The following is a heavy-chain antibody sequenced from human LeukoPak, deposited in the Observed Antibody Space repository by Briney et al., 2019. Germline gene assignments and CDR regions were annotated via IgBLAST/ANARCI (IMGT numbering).Heavy chain of an antibody. CDR2: IWFDGSEK. D-gene: IGHD3-9*01. CDR3: AGKLLFSEDAT. Sequence: GGSLRLSCAAAGFTFSTYWMSWVRQAPVQGLECVANIWFDGSEKYYLDSVKGRFAISRDNAQSSLYLQMNCLRVDDTAVYYGAGKLLFSEDATWGQGTLVTVSS. V-gene: IGHV3-7*01. J-gene: IGHJ4*02. CDR1: GFTFSTYW.